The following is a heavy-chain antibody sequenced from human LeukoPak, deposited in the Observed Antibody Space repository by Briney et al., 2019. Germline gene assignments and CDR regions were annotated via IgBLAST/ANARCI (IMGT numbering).Heavy chain of an antibody. CDR3: AKYSSSWYQQIHYYYGMDV. Sequence: PGGSLRLSCAASGFRFRNYWMTWVRQTPGKGLEWVANIKEDGSTKYYVDSLRGRFTISRDNAQNSLYLQMNSLRAEDTAVYYCAKYSSSWYQQIHYYYGMDVWGQGTTVTVSS. J-gene: IGHJ6*02. D-gene: IGHD6-13*01. CDR1: GFRFRNYW. V-gene: IGHV3-7*03. CDR2: IKEDGSTK.